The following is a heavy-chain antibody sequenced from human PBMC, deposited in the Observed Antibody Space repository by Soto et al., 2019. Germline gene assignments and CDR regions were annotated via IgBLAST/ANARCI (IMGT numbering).Heavy chain of an antibody. CDR2: IYYSGST. CDR1: GGSISSYY. V-gene: IGHV4-59*12. D-gene: IGHD5-12*01. CDR3: ARDRVGRGYSGYHFDY. J-gene: IGHJ4*02. Sequence: SETLSLTCTVSGGSISSYYWSWIRQPPGKGLEWIGYIYYSGSTNYNPSLKSRVTISVDTSKNQFSLKLSSVTAADTAVYYCARDRVGRGYSGYHFDYWGQGTLVTVSS.